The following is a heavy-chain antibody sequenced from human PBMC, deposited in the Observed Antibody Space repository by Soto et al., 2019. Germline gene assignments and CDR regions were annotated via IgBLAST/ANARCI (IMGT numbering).Heavy chain of an antibody. J-gene: IGHJ6*02. CDR2: ISAYNGNT. D-gene: IGHD3-3*02. Sequence: ASVKVSCKASGYTFTSYGISWVRQAPGQGLEWMGWISAYNGNTNYAQKLQGRVTMTTDTSTSTAYMELRSLRSDDTAVYYCARDDWSIFGVVIPYYYYGMDVWGQGTTVTVSS. V-gene: IGHV1-18*01. CDR1: GYTFTSYG. CDR3: ARDDWSIFGVVIPYYYYGMDV.